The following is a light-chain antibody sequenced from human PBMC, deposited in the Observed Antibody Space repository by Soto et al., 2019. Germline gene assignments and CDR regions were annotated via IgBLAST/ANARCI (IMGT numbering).Light chain of an antibody. J-gene: IGLJ3*02. V-gene: IGLV2-11*01. CDR1: NSDVGGYNY. CDR3: CSYVDTDTWV. CDR2: GVS. Sequence: QSALTQPRSVSGSPGQSVTISCTGTNSDVGGYNYVSWYQQYPGKAPKLMISGVSERPSGVPDRFSGSKSGNTASLTISGLQDEDEDDYYCCSYVDTDTWVFGGGTKLTVL.